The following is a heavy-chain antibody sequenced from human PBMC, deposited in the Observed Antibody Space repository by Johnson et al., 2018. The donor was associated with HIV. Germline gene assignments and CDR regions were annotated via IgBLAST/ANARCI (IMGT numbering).Heavy chain of an antibody. D-gene: IGHD5-18*01. J-gene: IGHJ3*02. CDR1: GFTFSSSG. CDR3: ARLPSGYSRDAFHI. CDR2: IWYDGSKK. V-gene: IGHV3-30*02. Sequence: QVQLVESRGGVVQPGGSLRLPCAASGFTFSSSGMHWVRQAPGMGLEWAASIWYDGSKKYYADSVRGRFTISRDNSKNTLYLQMHSLRAEDTAFYYCARLPSGYSRDAFHIWGQGTMVTVSS.